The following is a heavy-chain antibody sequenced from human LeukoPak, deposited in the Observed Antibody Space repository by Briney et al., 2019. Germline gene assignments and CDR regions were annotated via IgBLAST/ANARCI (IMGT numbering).Heavy chain of an antibody. Sequence: GGSLRLSCAASGFTFSSYWMHWVRQAPGKVLVWVSRINSDGSSTSYADSVKGRFTISRDNAKNTLYLQMNSLRDEDTAVYYCARAQWLDSFDYWGQGTLVTVSS. CDR2: INSDGSST. CDR3: ARAQWLDSFDY. V-gene: IGHV3-74*01. D-gene: IGHD6-19*01. CDR1: GFTFSSYW. J-gene: IGHJ4*02.